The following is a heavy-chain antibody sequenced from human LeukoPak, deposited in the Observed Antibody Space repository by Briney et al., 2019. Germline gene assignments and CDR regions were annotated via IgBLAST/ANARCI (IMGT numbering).Heavy chain of an antibody. Sequence: PGGSLRLSCAASGFTFSSYGMSWVRQAPGKGLEWVSAISGSGGSTYYADSVKGRFTISRDNSKNTLYLQMNSLRAEDTAVYYCAKDSTYCSGGSCYSMFDYWGQGTLVTVSS. CDR1: GFTFSSYG. V-gene: IGHV3-23*01. CDR3: AKDSTYCSGGSCYSMFDY. J-gene: IGHJ4*02. CDR2: ISGSGGST. D-gene: IGHD2-15*01.